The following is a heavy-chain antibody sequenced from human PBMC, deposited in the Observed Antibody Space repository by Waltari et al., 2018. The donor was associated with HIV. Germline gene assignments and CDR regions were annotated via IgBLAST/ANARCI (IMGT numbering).Heavy chain of an antibody. Sequence: QVQLVQSGAEVKKPGASVKVSCKASGYTFTSHYINWVRQATGQGLEWMGWMNPNSGDTGYAQKFQGRITMTSNTSISTVYMELSSLTSEETAVYYCVRAAIYSRGCFDYWGQGTLVTVSS. CDR1: GYTFTSHY. V-gene: IGHV1-8*01. CDR2: MNPNSGDT. D-gene: IGHD6-19*01. J-gene: IGHJ4*02. CDR3: VRAAIYSRGCFDY.